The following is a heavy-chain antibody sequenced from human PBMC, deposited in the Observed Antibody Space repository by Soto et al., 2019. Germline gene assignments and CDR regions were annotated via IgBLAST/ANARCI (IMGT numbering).Heavy chain of an antibody. Sequence: QVQLQESGPGLVKPSQTLSLTCTVSGGSISSGGYYWSWIRQHPGKVLEWIGYLYYSGSTYYNPPLQGRVTTSVHKSKNQYSLKLSAVAAAYTAVYYCVRAFGVVAGKFYYYYGMDVWVQGTTVTVSS. V-gene: IGHV4-31*03. D-gene: IGHD3-3*01. CDR3: VRAFGVVAGKFYYYYGMDV. CDR1: GGSISSGGYY. CDR2: LYYSGST. J-gene: IGHJ6*02.